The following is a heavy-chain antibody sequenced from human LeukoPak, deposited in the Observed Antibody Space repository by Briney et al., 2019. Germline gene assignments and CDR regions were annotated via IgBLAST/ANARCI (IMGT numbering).Heavy chain of an antibody. J-gene: IGHJ6*03. CDR2: INHSGST. V-gene: IGHV4-34*01. CDR3: ARGYSSSSSSLYYYYMDV. D-gene: IGHD6-6*01. Sequence: SETLSLTCAVYGGSFSGYYWSWIRQPPGKGLEWIGEINHSGSTNYNPSLKSRVTISVDTSKNQFSLKLGSVTAADTAVYYCARGYSSSSSSLYYYYMDVWGRGATVTVSS. CDR1: GGSFSGYY.